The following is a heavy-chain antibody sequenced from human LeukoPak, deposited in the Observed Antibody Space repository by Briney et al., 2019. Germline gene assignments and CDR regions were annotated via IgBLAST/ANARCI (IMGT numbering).Heavy chain of an antibody. D-gene: IGHD3-3*01. Sequence: PGGSLRLSCAASGFTFSSYAMHWVRQAPGKGLEWVAVISYDGSNKYYADSVKGRFTISRDNSKNTLYLQMNSLRAEDTAVYYCARETYDFWSGYSGMDVWGQGTAVTVSS. CDR2: ISYDGSNK. J-gene: IGHJ6*02. V-gene: IGHV3-30*04. CDR3: ARETYDFWSGYSGMDV. CDR1: GFTFSSYA.